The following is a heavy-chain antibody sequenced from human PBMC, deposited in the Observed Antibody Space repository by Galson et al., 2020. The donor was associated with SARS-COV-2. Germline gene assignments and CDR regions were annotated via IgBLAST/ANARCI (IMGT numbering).Heavy chain of an antibody. D-gene: IGHD3-16*01. CDR3: ARGHRGVVPSPVLGLGPFYSYYYMDV. V-gene: IGHV4-34*01. CDR2: INISGNT. J-gene: IGHJ6*03. Sequence: SETLSLTCAVYGGSFSGYSWTWIRQATGKGLEWIGEINISGNTNYSPSLRSRVTISVDTSKNQFSLSLTSVTTADTAVYYCARGHRGVVPSPVLGLGPFYSYYYMDVWGKGTTVSVSS. CDR1: GGSFSGYS.